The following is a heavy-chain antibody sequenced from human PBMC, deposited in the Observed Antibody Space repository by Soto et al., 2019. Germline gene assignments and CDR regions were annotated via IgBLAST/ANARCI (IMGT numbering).Heavy chain of an antibody. V-gene: IGHV1-18*01. CDR1: GYTFTSYG. Sequence: ASVKVSCKASGYTFTSYGISWVRQAPGQGLEWMGWISAYNGNTNYAQKLQGRVTMTTDTSTSTAYMELRSLRSDDTAVYYCARAASYDLSYYYMDVWGKGTTVTVSS. J-gene: IGHJ6*03. CDR2: ISAYNGNT. CDR3: ARAASYDLSYYYMDV. D-gene: IGHD3-3*01.